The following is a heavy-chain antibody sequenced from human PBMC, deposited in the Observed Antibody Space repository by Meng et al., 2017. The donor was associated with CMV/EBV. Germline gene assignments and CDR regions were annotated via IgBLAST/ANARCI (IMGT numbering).Heavy chain of an antibody. CDR2: IYTGGGT. Sequence: IYMIWVRQPPGKGLEWVSFIYTGGGTQYADSVKGRFTISRDNSENTLFLQMNSLRVDDTAVYYCARGVLRHDYVGGASRDSYYFDYWGQGTLVTVSS. J-gene: IGHJ4*02. CDR3: ARGVLRHDYVGGASRDSYYFDY. V-gene: IGHV3-53*01. D-gene: IGHD3-16*01. CDR1: IY.